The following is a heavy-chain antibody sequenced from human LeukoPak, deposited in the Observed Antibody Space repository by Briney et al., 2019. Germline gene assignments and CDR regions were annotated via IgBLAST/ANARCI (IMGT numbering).Heavy chain of an antibody. CDR2: ISGSGGST. CDR1: GFTFSSYA. J-gene: IGHJ4*02. D-gene: IGHD3-22*01. V-gene: IGHV3-23*01. CDR3: ARDYYYDSSGYYPQPIDY. Sequence: QTGGSLRLSCAASGFTFSSYAMSWVRQAPGKGLEWVSAISGSGGSTYYADSVKGRFTISRDNSKNTLYLQMNSLRAEDTAVYYCARDYYYDSSGYYPQPIDYWGQGTLVTVSS.